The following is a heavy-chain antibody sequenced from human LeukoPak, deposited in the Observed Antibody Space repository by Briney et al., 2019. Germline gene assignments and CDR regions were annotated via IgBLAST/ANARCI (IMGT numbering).Heavy chain of an antibody. CDR3: AKISGAFDY. J-gene: IGHJ4*02. V-gene: IGHV3-30-3*01. Sequence: GGSLRLSCAASGFTFSSYAMNWVRQAPGKGLEWVAVISYDGSNKYYADSVKGRFTISRDNSKNTLYLQMNSLRAEDTAVYYCAKISGAFDYWGQGTLVTVSS. D-gene: IGHD3-10*01. CDR1: GFTFSSYA. CDR2: ISYDGSNK.